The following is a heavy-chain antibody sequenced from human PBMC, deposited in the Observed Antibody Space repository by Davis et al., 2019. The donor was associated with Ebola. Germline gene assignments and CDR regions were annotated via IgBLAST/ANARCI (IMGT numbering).Heavy chain of an antibody. CDR3: ARDQYSKTHYYGMDV. D-gene: IGHD4-11*01. CDR1: GFTFSSYW. V-gene: IGHV3-74*01. J-gene: IGHJ6*02. CDR2: INSDGSST. Sequence: GESLKISCAASGFTFSSYWMHWVRQAPGKGLVWVSRINSDGSSTSYADSVKGRFTISRDNAKNTLYLQMNSLRAEDTAVYYCARDQYSKTHYYGMDVWGQGTTVTVSS.